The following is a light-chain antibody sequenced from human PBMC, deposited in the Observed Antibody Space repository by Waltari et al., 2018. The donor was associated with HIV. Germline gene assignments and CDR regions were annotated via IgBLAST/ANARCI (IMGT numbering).Light chain of an antibody. Sequence: DIQMSQAPSSLSASVGDRVTITCRASRDIKNDLAWYQQRPGEVPSLLIYAASTLRSGVPSRFRGSGSGTEFTLTINGLQPEDVASYYCQNYDSAPVAFGQGTRLEI. CDR3: QNYDSAPVA. CDR2: AAS. V-gene: IGKV1-27*01. J-gene: IGKJ5*01. CDR1: RDIKND.